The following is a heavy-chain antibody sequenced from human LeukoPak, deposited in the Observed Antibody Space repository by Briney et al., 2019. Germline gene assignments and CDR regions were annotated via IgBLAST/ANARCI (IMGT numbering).Heavy chain of an antibody. CDR1: GGSISRSNW. J-gene: IGHJ5*02. CDR3: ARIYVDTAMVRWFDP. Sequence: SETLSLTCAVSGGSISRSNWWSWVRQPPGKGLEWIGEIYHSGSTNYNPSLKSRVTISVDKSKNQFSLKLSSVTAADTAVYYCARIYVDTAMVRWFDPWGRGTLVTVSS. V-gene: IGHV4-4*02. D-gene: IGHD5-18*01. CDR2: IYHSGST.